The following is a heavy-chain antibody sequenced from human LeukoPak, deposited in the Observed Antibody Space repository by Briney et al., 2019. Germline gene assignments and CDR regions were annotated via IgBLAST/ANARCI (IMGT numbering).Heavy chain of an antibody. CDR3: AKEWRYSSSWYQYYFDY. D-gene: IGHD6-13*01. J-gene: IGHJ4*02. V-gene: IGHV3-23*01. Sequence: GGSLRLSCVASGFAFSNYATSWVRQAPGKGLEWVSATSGSGDRTYYADSVKGRFTISRDNSKNTLYLQMNSLRAEDTAVYYCAKEWRYSSSWYQYYFDYWGQGTLVTVSS. CDR2: TSGSGDRT. CDR1: GFAFSNYA.